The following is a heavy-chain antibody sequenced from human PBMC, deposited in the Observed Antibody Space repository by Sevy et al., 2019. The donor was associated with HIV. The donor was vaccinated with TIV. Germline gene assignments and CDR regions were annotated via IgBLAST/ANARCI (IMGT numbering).Heavy chain of an antibody. Sequence: SETLSLTCTVSGGSVTSADYSWGWFRQPPGKGLEWIGCIYNSEQTYYNPSLKSRVAISVDASQNVFSLKLTSGTAADTAVYYCARGRVGDTSSWYGAFDVWGQGTMVTVSS. V-gene: IGHV4-39*02. CDR3: ARGRVGDTSSWYGAFDV. CDR2: IYNSEQT. D-gene: IGHD6-13*01. J-gene: IGHJ3*01. CDR1: GGSVTSADYS.